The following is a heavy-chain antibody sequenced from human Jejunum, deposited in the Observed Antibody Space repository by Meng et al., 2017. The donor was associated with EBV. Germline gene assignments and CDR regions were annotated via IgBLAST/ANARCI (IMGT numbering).Heavy chain of an antibody. CDR3: TDVGGDMI. CDR1: GFTFTNSH. D-gene: IGHD3-16*01. V-gene: IGHV3-15*01. Sequence: EVQPVGSGGGLVKPGESLRLSCAASGFTFTNSHMTWVRQAPGKGLEWVGRIKRTTDGGTTDYAAPVKGRFTISRDDSKNTLYLQMNSLKTEDTAVYYCTDVGGDMIWGQGILVTVSS. J-gene: IGHJ4*02. CDR2: IKRTTDGGTT.